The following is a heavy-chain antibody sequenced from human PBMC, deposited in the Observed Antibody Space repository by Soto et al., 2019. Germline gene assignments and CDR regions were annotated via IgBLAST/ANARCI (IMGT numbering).Heavy chain of an antibody. Sequence: EVQLLESGGGLVQPGGSLRLSCAASGFSFSSYAMSWVRQAPGKGLEWVSVISGSGGRTYYADSVKGRFTISRDNSKNTLYPQMNSLRAEDTGVYYCAKNLATSYDGFDIWGQGTMVTVSS. CDR3: AKNLATSYDGFDI. D-gene: IGHD6-6*01. CDR2: ISGSGGRT. V-gene: IGHV3-23*01. CDR1: GFSFSSYA. J-gene: IGHJ3*02.